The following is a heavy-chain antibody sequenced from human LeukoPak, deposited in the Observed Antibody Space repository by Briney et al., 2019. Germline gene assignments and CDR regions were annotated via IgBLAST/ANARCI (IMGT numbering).Heavy chain of an antibody. J-gene: IGHJ6*02. CDR2: ISAYNGNT. D-gene: IGHD3-3*01. CDR3: ASTRFLAKYYYYYGMDV. CDR1: GYTFTSYG. V-gene: IGHV1-18*01. Sequence: ASVKASCKASGYTFTSYGISWVRQAPGQGLEWMGWISAYNGNTNYAQKLQGRVTMTTDTSTSTAYMELRSLRSDDTAVYYCASTRFLAKYYYYYGMDVWGQGTTVTVSS.